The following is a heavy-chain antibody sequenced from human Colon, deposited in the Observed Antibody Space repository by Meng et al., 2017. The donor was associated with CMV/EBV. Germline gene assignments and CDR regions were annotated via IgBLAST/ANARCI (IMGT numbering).Heavy chain of an antibody. D-gene: IGHD6-13*01. CDR3: AKDGSRVTAAGTYFHY. J-gene: IGHJ4*02. CDR1: GFTFSSYG. Sequence: GGSLRLSCAASGFTFSSYGMHWVRQAPGKGLEWVAFIRYDGSNKYYADSVKGRFTISRDNSKNTVYLQMNSLRDEDTAVYYCAKDGSRVTAAGTYFHYWGQGTLVTVSS. CDR2: IRYDGSNK. V-gene: IGHV3-30*02.